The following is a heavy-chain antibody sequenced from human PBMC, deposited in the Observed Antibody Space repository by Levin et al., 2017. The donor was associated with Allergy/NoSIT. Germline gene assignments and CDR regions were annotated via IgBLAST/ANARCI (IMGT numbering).Heavy chain of an antibody. CDR1: GFSLSTSGVG. CDR3: VHLSNVGYGSGKYYNWFDP. J-gene: IGHJ5*02. Sequence: ESGPTLVKPTQTLTLTCTYSGFSLSTSGVGVGWIRQPPGKALEWLALIYWDDDQRYSPSLKSRLTITKDTSKKQVVLTMTNMDPVDTATYFCVHLSNVGYGSGKYYNWFDPWGQGTLVTVSS. D-gene: IGHD3-10*01. CDR2: IYWDDDQ. V-gene: IGHV2-5*02.